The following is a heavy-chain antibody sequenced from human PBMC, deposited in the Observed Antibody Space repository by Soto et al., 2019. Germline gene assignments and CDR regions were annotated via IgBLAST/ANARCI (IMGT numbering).Heavy chain of an antibody. CDR2: VNPSGGHT. D-gene: IGHD2-21*02. J-gene: IGHJ4*02. V-gene: IGHV1-46*01. CDR1: GDTFTDYY. CDR3: ARGGHVVVVTAALDC. Sequence: QVQLVQSGAEVKKPGASVKVSCKASGDTFTDYYIHWVRQAPGQGLEWMGTVNPSGGHTTYAQDFLGRMTITRHTSTSTLYMELTSLTSEDTAVYYCARGGHVVVVTAALDCWGQGTLVTVSS.